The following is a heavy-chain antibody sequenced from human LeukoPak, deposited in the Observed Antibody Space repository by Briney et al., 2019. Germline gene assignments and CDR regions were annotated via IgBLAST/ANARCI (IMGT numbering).Heavy chain of an antibody. CDR2: LSSSSSYT. D-gene: IGHD2-15*01. Sequence: PGGSLRLSCAASGFTFSDYYVSWIRQAPGQGLDWVSYLSSSSSYTNYADSVKGRFTISRDNAKNARYLQMNSLRAEDTAVYYCARGRYCSGGRCDYFDYWGQGTLVTVSS. CDR3: ARGRYCSGGRCDYFDY. J-gene: IGHJ4*02. V-gene: IGHV3-11*06. CDR1: GFTFSDYY.